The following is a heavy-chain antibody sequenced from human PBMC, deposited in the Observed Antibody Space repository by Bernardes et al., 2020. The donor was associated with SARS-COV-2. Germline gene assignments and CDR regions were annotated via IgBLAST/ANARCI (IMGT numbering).Heavy chain of an antibody. CDR2: IWYDGSKK. CDR1: GFTFSSYG. D-gene: IGHD6-13*01. J-gene: IGHJ6*02. CDR3: ARDTMGSSSWNNYYGMDV. V-gene: IGHV3-33*01. Sequence: GGSLRLSCAASGFTFSSYGMHWVRQAPGKGLEWVADIWYDGSKKYYADSVKGRCTISRDNSKNTLYLQMNSLRAEDTAVYYCARDTMGSSSWNNYYGMDVWGQGTTVTVSS.